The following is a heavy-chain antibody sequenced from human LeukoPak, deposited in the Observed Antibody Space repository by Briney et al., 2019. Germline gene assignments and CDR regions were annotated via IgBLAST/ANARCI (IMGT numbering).Heavy chain of an antibody. CDR2: ISSSGSTI. V-gene: IGHV3-11*01. CDR1: GFTFSDYY. CDR3: ARERSGYHPSYYYYYMDV. D-gene: IGHD3-3*01. Sequence: PGGSLRLSCAASGFTFSDYYMSWIRQAPGKGLEWVSYISSSGSTIYYADSVKGRFTISRDNAKNSLYLQMNSLRAEDTAVYYCARERSGYHPSYYYYYMDVWGKGTTVTVSS. J-gene: IGHJ6*03.